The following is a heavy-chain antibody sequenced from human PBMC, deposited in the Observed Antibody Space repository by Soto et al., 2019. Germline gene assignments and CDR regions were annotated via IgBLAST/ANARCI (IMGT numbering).Heavy chain of an antibody. CDR1: GYTFTSYD. D-gene: IGHD2-15*01. CDR3: ARAAGYCSGGSCYQVISYYYMDV. V-gene: IGHV1-8*01. J-gene: IGHJ6*03. Sequence: GASVKVSCKASGYTFTSYDINWVRQATGQGLEWMGWMNPNSGNTGYAQKFQGRVTMTRNTSISTAYMELSSLRSEDTAVYYCARAAGYCSGGSCYQVISYYYMDVWGKGTTVTVSS. CDR2: MNPNSGNT.